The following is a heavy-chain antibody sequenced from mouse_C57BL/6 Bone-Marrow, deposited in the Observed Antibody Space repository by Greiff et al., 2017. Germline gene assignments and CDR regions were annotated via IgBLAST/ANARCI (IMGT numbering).Heavy chain of an antibody. CDR2: IYPRDGST. Sequence: QLQQSGPELVKPGASVKLSCKASGYTFTSYDINWVKQRPGQGLEWIGWIYPRDGSTKYNEKFKGKATLTVDPTSSTAYMALHSLTSEDSAVYFCARDYGSSYWYFDVWGTGTTVTVSS. D-gene: IGHD1-1*01. CDR3: ARDYGSSYWYFDV. CDR1: GYTFTSYD. V-gene: IGHV1-85*01. J-gene: IGHJ1*03.